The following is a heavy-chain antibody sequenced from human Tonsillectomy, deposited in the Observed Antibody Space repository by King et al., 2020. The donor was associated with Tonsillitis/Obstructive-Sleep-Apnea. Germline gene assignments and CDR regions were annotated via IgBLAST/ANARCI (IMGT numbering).Heavy chain of an antibody. CDR1: GGTFSSYA. D-gene: IGHD2-2*01. Sequence: VQLVESGTEVKKPGSSVKVSCKASGGTFSSYAISWVRQAPGQGLEWMGGIIPIFGTANYAQKFQGRVTITADESTSTAYMELSSLRSEDTAVYYCARPCSSTSWFDAFDIWGQGTMVTVSS. J-gene: IGHJ3*02. CDR3: ARPCSSTSWFDAFDI. V-gene: IGHV1-69*01. CDR2: IIPIFGTA.